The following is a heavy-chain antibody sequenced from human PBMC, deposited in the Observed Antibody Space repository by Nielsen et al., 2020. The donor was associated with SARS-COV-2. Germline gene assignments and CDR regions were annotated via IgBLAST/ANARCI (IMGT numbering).Heavy chain of an antibody. V-gene: IGHV4-59*01. CDR1: GGSISSYY. CDR2: IYYSGST. CDR3: AKTARGSGSYYRNYYYGMDV. D-gene: IGHD3-10*01. J-gene: IGHJ6*02. Sequence: SETLSLTCTVSGGSISSYYWSWIRQPPGKGLEWIGYIYYSGSTNYNPSLKSRVTISVDTSKNQFSLKLSSVTAADTAVYYCAKTARGSGSYYRNYYYGMDVWGQGTTVTVSS.